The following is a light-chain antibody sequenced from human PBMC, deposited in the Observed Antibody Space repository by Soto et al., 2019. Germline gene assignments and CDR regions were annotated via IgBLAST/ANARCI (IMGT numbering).Light chain of an antibody. CDR3: QPSYSTPYT. CDR1: QNISSY. CDR2: AAS. V-gene: IGKV1-39*01. J-gene: IGKJ2*01. Sequence: DIQMTQSPSSLSASVGDRVTITCRASQNISSYLNWYQQKPGKAPKLLIYAASSLQSGVPSRFSGSGSGTDFTLTISSLQPEDFATYYCQPSYSTPYTFGQGTKLEIK.